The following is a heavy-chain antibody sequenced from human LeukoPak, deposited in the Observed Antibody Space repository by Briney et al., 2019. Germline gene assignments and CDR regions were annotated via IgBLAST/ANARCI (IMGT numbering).Heavy chain of an antibody. J-gene: IGHJ3*02. CDR2: IKQDGSGE. D-gene: IGHD2-21*01. CDR3: ARDTDCDGDCHWGAFDI. Sequence: GGSLRLSCVASGFTLSRYYMSWVRQAPGKGLEWVASIKQDGSGEYVDSVRGRFTISRDNAQNSMYLQVNSLRAEDTAAYYCARDTDCDGDCHWGAFDIWGQGTVVAVSS. CDR1: GFTLSRYY. V-gene: IGHV3-7*01.